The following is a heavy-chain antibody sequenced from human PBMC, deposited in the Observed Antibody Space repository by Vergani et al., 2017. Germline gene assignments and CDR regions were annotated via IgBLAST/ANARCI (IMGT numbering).Heavy chain of an antibody. J-gene: IGHJ6*03. V-gene: IGHV4-59*01. CDR1: GGSISSYY. CDR2: IYYSGST. D-gene: IGHD5-12*01. CDR3: ARRSAVATYGYYYYYMDV. Sequence: QVQLQESGPGLVKPSETLSLTCTVSGGSISSYYWSWIRQPPGKGLEWIGYIYYSGSTNYNPSLKSRVTISVDTSKNQFSLKRSSVTAADTAVYYCARRSAVATYGYYYYYMDVWGKGTTVTVSS.